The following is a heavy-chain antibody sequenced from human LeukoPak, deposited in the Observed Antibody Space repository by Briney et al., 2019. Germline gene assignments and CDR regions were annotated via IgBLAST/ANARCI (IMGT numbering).Heavy chain of an antibody. Sequence: GGSLRLSCATSGFTFSNYEMTWVRQAPGKGLEWISYISDSGSFIDYADSVKGRFTISRDNSKNTLYLQMNSLRAEDTAVYYCAKPPRTMYYMDVWGKGTTVTISS. D-gene: IGHD1-7*01. J-gene: IGHJ6*03. CDR1: GFTFSNYE. V-gene: IGHV3-48*03. CDR3: AKPPRTMYYMDV. CDR2: ISDSGSFI.